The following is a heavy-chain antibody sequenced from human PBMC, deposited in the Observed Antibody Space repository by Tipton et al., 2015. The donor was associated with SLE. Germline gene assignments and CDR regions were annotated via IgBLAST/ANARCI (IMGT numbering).Heavy chain of an antibody. CDR1: GFIFSDYH. D-gene: IGHD5-18*01. CDR3: AREDVDTAMGL. Sequence: SLRLSCTVSGFIFSDYHMNWIRQAPGKGLEWVSYISWNGNTTYQELFVKGRFTVSRDNAKKSPSLQINSLRVEATAVYYCAREDVDTAMGLWGQGTLVTVPS. V-gene: IGHV3-11*01. CDR2: ISWNGNTT. J-gene: IGHJ4*02.